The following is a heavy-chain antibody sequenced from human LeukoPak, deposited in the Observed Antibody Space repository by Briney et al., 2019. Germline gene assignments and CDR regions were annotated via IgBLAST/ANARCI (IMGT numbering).Heavy chain of an antibody. CDR1: GGSFSGYY. CDR2: INHSGST. J-gene: IGHJ4*02. V-gene: IGHV4-34*01. CDR3: ARHPYDFWSGYYTGFDY. Sequence: LETLSLTCAVYGGSFSGYYWSWIRQPPGKGLEWIGEINHSGSTNYNPSLKSRVTISVDTSKNQFSPKLSSVTAADTAVYYCARHPYDFWSGYYTGFDYWGQGTLVTVSS. D-gene: IGHD3-3*01.